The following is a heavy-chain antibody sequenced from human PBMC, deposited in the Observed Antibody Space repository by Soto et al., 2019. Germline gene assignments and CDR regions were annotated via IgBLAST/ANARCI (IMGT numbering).Heavy chain of an antibody. CDR2: INPNSGGT. V-gene: IGHV1-2*04. D-gene: IGHD1-1*01. J-gene: IGHJ4*02. CDR3: ARAPRNAYKRELDY. Sequence: ASVKVSCKASGYTFTGYYMHWVRQAPGQGLEWMGWINPNSGGTNYAQKFQGWVTMTRDTSISTAYMELSRLRSDDTAVYYCARAPRNAYKRELDYWGQGTLVTVSS. CDR1: GYTFTGYY.